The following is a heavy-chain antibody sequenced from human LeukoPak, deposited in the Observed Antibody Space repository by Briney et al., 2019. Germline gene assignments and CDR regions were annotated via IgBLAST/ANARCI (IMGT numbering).Heavy chain of an antibody. Sequence: GASVTVSCKASGDTFTAYYMHWVRQAPGQGLEWMGWITPNSGGTNYAQTFQGRVTMTRDTSISTAYMELSRLRSLDTAVYYCARGAHYHDSSEGYDYWGQGTLVTVSS. D-gene: IGHD3-22*01. CDR3: ARGAHYHDSSEGYDY. V-gene: IGHV1-2*02. CDR1: GDTFTAYY. CDR2: ITPNSGGT. J-gene: IGHJ4*02.